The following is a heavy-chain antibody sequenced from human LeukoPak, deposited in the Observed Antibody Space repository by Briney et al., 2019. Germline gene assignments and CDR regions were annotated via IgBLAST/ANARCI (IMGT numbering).Heavy chain of an antibody. V-gene: IGHV4-59*08. CDR2: IYYSGST. CDR1: GGSISSYY. CDR3: ARHPSGYSYGRD. D-gene: IGHD5-18*01. Sequence: PSGTLSLTCTVSGGSISSYYWSWIRQPPGKGLEWIGYIYYSGSTNSNPSLKSRVTISVDTSKNQFSLKLSSVTAADTAVYYCARHPSGYSYGRDWGQGTLVTVSS. J-gene: IGHJ4*02.